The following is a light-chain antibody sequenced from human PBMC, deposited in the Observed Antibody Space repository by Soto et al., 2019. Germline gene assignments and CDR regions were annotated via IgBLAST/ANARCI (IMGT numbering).Light chain of an antibody. V-gene: IGLV1-44*01. J-gene: IGLJ2*01. Sequence: QAVVTQPPSASRTPGQRVTISCSGSSSNIGSNTVNWYQQLPGTAPKLLIYSNNQRPSGVPDRFSGSKSGTSASLAISGLQSEDEADYYCAGWDDSLNGVVFGGGTKLTVL. CDR3: AGWDDSLNGVV. CDR1: SSNIGSNT. CDR2: SNN.